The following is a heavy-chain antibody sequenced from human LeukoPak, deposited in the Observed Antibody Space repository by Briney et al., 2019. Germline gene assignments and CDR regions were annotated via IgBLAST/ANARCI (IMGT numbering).Heavy chain of an antibody. CDR1: GFTFSSYA. Sequence: GGSRRLSCSASGFTFSSYAMHWVRQAPGKGLEYVSSISSNGGRTYDADSVKGRFTIPRENSKHTLFLQMSSLRTEDTAVYYCASPYSGYDYNFDHWGQGTLVSVS. CDR2: ISSNGGRT. V-gene: IGHV3-64D*06. D-gene: IGHD5-12*01. CDR3: ASPYSGYDYNFDH. J-gene: IGHJ4*02.